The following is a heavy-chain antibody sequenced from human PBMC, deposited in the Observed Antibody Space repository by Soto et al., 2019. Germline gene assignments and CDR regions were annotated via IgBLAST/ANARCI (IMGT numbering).Heavy chain of an antibody. CDR1: GGSFSGYY. J-gene: IGHJ6*03. Sequence: SETLSLTCAVYGGSFSGYYWSWIRQPPGKGLEWIGEIYYSGSTNYNPSLKSRVTISVVTSKIQFSLKLSSVTAADTAVYYCASTIFGVAHYYYYYMDVWGKGTTVTVSS. CDR2: IYYSGST. V-gene: IGHV4-34*01. D-gene: IGHD3-3*01. CDR3: ASTIFGVAHYYYYYMDV.